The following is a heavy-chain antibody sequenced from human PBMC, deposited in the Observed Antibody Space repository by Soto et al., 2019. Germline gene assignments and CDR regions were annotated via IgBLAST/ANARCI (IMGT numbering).Heavy chain of an antibody. CDR3: ASPLRGPRQGITMVRGEDGMDV. D-gene: IGHD3-10*01. CDR1: GGSFSGYY. J-gene: IGHJ6*02. CDR2: INHSGST. V-gene: IGHV4-34*01. Sequence: SETLSLTCAVYGGSFSGYYRSWIRQPPGKGLEWIGEINHSGSTNYNPSLKSRVTIAGDTCKNQFSQKLSTVTAADTAVYYGASPLRGPRQGITMVRGEDGMDVWGQGTTVTVSS.